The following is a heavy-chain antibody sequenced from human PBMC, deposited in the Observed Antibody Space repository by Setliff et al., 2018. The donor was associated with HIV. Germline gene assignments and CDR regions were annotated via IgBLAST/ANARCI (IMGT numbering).Heavy chain of an antibody. CDR2: IIPIFGTA. CDR3: ARVEDYYDSSSYYPPDAFDI. CDR1: GGTFSSYA. J-gene: IGHJ3*02. D-gene: IGHD3-22*01. V-gene: IGHV1-69*13. Sequence: GASVKVSCKASGGTFSSYAISWVRQAPRQGLEWMGGIIPIFGTANYAQKFQGRVTITADESTSTAYMELSSLRSGDTAVYYCARVEDYYDSSSYYPPDAFDIWGQGTMVTVSS.